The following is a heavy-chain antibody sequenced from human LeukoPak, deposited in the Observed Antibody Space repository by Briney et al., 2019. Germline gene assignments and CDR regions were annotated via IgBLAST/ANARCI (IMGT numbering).Heavy chain of an antibody. CDR2: ISSSSIYI. CDR3: ARDGITMRILEY. V-gene: IGHV3-21*05. D-gene: IGHD3-10*01. CDR1: EFTFSSYS. Sequence: GGSLRLSCAASEFTFSSYSMNWVRQAPGKGLEWASYISSSSIYIYYADSMKGRFTISRDNAKNSLYLQMDSLRAEDTAVYYCARDGITMRILEYWGQGTLVTVSS. J-gene: IGHJ4*02.